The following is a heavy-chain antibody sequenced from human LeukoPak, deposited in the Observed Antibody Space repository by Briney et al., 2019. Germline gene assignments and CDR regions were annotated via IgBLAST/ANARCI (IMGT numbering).Heavy chain of an antibody. D-gene: IGHD2-15*01. CDR2: IYSSGST. CDR1: GGSINNYY. CDR3: ARDLSLVVNGYFDL. V-gene: IGHV4-4*07. Sequence: SETLSLTCTVSGGSINNYYWNWIRQPAGKGLEWIGRIYSSGSTNYNPSLKSRVTMSVDTSKNQFSLELSSVTAADTAVYYCARDLSLVVNGYFDLWGRGTLVTVSS. J-gene: IGHJ2*01.